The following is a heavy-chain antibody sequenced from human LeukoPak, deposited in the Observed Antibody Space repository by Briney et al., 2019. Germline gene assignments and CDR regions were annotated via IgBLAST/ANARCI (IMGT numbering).Heavy chain of an antibody. Sequence: GGSLRLSCAASGFSFSNYSMNWIRQAPGKGLEWVSYISSSATYTDYAESVKGRFTVSRDNAKNSLYLQMNSLRAEDTAVYYCARSFYDFLKGPYQEASDKWSQGTMVTVSS. D-gene: IGHD3-9*01. CDR1: GFSFSNYS. V-gene: IGHV3-11*03. CDR3: ARSFYDFLKGPYQEASDK. CDR2: ISSSATYT. J-gene: IGHJ3*02.